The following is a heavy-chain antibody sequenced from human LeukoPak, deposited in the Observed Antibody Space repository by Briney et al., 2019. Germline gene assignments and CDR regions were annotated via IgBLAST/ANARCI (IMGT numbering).Heavy chain of an antibody. Sequence: SETLSLTCTVSGGSISSYYWSWIRQPPGKGLEWIGYIYYSGSTNYNPSLKSRVTISVDTSKNQFSLKLSSVTAADTAVYYCARGSSYSSGWYRRSIDYWGQETLVTVSS. V-gene: IGHV4-59*12. CDR2: IYYSGST. CDR1: GGSISSYY. D-gene: IGHD6-19*01. J-gene: IGHJ4*02. CDR3: ARGSSYSSGWYRRSIDY.